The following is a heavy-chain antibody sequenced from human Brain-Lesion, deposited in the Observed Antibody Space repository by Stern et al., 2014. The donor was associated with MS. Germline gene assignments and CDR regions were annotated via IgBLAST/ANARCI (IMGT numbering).Heavy chain of an antibody. CDR2: FDPEDGET. J-gene: IGHJ4*02. D-gene: IGHD1-26*01. V-gene: IGHV1-24*01. CDR1: GYTLTELS. Sequence: VQLLESGAEVKKPGASVKVSCKVSGYTLTELSMHWVRQAPRKGLEWMGGFDPEDGETIYAQKFKGRVTMTEDTSTDKAYMVLSSLRSEDTAVYYCATLSPGAGGNYYRHFDYWGQGTLVTVSS. CDR3: ATLSPGAGGNYYRHFDY.